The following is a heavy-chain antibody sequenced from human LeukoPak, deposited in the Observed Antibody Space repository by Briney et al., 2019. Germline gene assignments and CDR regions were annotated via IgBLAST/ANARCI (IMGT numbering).Heavy chain of an antibody. CDR1: GGSFSGYY. CDR3: ARGEVRCSSTSCYVGWFDP. Sequence: SETLSLTCAVYGGSFSGYYWSWIRQPPGKVLEWIGEINHSGSTNYNPSLKSRVTISVDTSKNQFSLKLSSVTAADTAVYYCARGEVRCSSTSCYVGWFDPWGQGTLVTASS. V-gene: IGHV4-34*01. J-gene: IGHJ5*02. CDR2: INHSGST. D-gene: IGHD2-2*01.